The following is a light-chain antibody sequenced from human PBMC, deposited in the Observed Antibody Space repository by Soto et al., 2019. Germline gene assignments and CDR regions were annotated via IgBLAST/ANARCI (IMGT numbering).Light chain of an antibody. J-gene: IGLJ1*01. CDR1: SSDVGLYTY. CDR3: SSFTSSNSEV. CDR2: EVP. V-gene: IGLV2-14*01. Sequence: QSALTQPASVSGSPGQSITISCTGTSSDVGLYTYVSWYQQHPGKAPKILIYEVPNRPSGVSHRFSGSKSGSTASLTISGLQAADEADYFCSSFTSSNSEVFGTGTKVTVL.